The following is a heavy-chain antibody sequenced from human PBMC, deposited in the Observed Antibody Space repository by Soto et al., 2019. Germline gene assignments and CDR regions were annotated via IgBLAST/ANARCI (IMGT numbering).Heavy chain of an antibody. CDR3: AKCMGSSWIGVIDN. Sequence: GWSLRLSCASSVFTVITNYMSWVRQSPGKGLEWVSVIYTGGSTYYADSVKGRFTISRDNSKNRLFLQMNSLRAEDTAIYYCAKCMGSSWIGVIDNWGQGTLVTVSS. CDR1: VFTVITNY. D-gene: IGHD6-13*01. J-gene: IGHJ4*02. CDR2: IYTGGST. V-gene: IGHV3-53*01.